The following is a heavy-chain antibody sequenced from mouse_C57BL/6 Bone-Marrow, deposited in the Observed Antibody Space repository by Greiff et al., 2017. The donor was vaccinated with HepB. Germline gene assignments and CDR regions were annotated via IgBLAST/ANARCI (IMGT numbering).Heavy chain of an antibody. CDR3: ARGGLLRLYYFDY. CDR1: GYTFTSYW. J-gene: IGHJ2*01. CDR2: IHPNSGST. V-gene: IGHV1-64*01. Sequence: QVQLQQPGAELVKPGASVKLSCKASGYTFTSYWMHWVKQRPGQGLEWIGMIHPNSGSTNYNEKFKSKATLTVDKSSSTAYMQLSSLTSEDSAVYNCARGGLLRLYYFDYWGQGTTLTVSS. D-gene: IGHD1-2*01.